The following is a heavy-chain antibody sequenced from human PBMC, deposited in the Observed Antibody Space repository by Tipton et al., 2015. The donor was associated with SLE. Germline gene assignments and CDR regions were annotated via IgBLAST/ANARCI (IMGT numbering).Heavy chain of an antibody. Sequence: TLSLTCTVSGGSISSNNFFWSWLRQHPGKGLEWIGYIYYSGSAFYNPSLKSRVTMSVDTSKNQFFMRLSSATAADTAVYYCARGGGSYYDYWGQGTLVTVSS. V-gene: IGHV4-31*03. J-gene: IGHJ4*02. CDR1: GGSISSNNFF. D-gene: IGHD1-26*01. CDR3: ARGGGSYYDY. CDR2: IYYSGSA.